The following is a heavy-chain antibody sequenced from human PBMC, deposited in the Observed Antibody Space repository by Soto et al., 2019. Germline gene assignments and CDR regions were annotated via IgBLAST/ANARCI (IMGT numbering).Heavy chain of an antibody. CDR1: GGTFSSYA. V-gene: IGHV1-69*01. CDR3: ANNLDMAPRGAFDI. CDR2: IIPIFGTA. J-gene: IGHJ3*02. Sequence: QVQLVQSGAEVKKPGSSVKVSCKASGGTFSSYAISWVRQAPGQGLEWMGGIIPIFGTANYAQKFQGRVTMTADESTSTAYRELSSLRSEDTGVYYCANNLDMAPRGAFDIWGQGTMVTVSS. D-gene: IGHD1-1*01.